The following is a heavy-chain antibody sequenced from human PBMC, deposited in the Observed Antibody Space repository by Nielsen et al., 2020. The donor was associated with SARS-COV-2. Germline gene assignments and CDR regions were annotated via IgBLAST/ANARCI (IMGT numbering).Heavy chain of an antibody. J-gene: IGHJ4*02. CDR3: AREFALRDTAYFDY. Sequence: GESLKISYAASGFIFSSYAMSWVRQAPGKGLEWVSTISGSGGGTYYADSVKGRFTISRDNSRNTVYLQMNSLRPEDTAVYYCAREFALRDTAYFDYWGQGTLVTVSS. CDR2: ISGSGGGT. CDR1: GFIFSSYA. D-gene: IGHD5-18*01. V-gene: IGHV3-23*01.